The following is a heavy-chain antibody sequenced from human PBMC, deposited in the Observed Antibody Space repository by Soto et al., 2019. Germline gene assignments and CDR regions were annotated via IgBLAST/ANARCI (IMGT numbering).Heavy chain of an antibody. CDR3: ARMKRVRIVVPAGNSDYNGMDV. Sequence: GASVKVSCKASGYPFSTYSIAWVRQAPGHGFEWMGWISSYNGNTKYAQKFQDRVSMTTDTSASTAYMELRGLRSDDTAMYDCARMKRVRIVVPAGNSDYNGMDVWGQGTTVTVSS. V-gene: IGHV1-18*04. D-gene: IGHD3-10*01. CDR2: ISSYNGNT. J-gene: IGHJ6*02. CDR1: GYPFSTYS.